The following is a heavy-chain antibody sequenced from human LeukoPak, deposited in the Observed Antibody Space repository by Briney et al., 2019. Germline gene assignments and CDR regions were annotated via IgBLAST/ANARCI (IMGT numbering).Heavy chain of an antibody. J-gene: IGHJ4*02. CDR3: AKGLDWYCSGGSCYNIDY. D-gene: IGHD2-15*01. CDR2: IRYDGSNK. V-gene: IGHV3-33*06. Sequence: GRSLRLSCAASGFTFSSYGMHWVRQAPGKGLEWVAVIRYDGSNKYYADSVKGRFTISRDNSKNTLYLQMNSLRAEDTAVYYCAKGLDWYCSGGSCYNIDYWGQGTLVTVSS. CDR1: GFTFSSYG.